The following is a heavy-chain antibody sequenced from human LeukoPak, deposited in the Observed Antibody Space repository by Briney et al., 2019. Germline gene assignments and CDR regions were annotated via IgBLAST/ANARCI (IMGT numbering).Heavy chain of an antibody. CDR3: ATSSWPFHFPIGY. D-gene: IGHD6-13*01. Sequence: GGSLRLSCAASGFTLSGYSMNWVRQAPGKGLEWVANIKQDGSEKYYVDSVKGRFTISRDNAKNSLYLQMNSLRAEDTAVYYCATSSWPFHFPIGYWGQGTLVTVSS. CDR1: GFTLSGYS. V-gene: IGHV3-7*01. CDR2: IKQDGSEK. J-gene: IGHJ4*02.